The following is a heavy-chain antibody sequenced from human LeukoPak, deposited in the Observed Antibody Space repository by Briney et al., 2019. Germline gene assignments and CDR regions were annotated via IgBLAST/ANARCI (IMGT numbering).Heavy chain of an antibody. CDR2: IYSAGTT. CDR1: GFTVSSNY. D-gene: IGHD3-10*01. Sequence: GGSLRLSCAASGFTVSSNYISWVRQAPGKGLEWVSVIYSAGTTYYADSVKGRFTISRDNSKNTLYLQMNSLRAEDTAVYYCAKDGETKAPWFDPWGQGTLVTVSS. V-gene: IGHV3-66*01. J-gene: IGHJ5*02. CDR3: AKDGETKAPWFDP.